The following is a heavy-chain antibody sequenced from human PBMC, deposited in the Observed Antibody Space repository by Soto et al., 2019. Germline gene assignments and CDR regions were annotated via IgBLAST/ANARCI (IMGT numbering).Heavy chain of an antibody. CDR1: GDSISSSGYY. CDR2: IYYSGST. V-gene: IGHV4-31*03. CDR3: ARGARGVVPAAMFRARLVNLDF. J-gene: IGHJ4*02. Sequence: HVQLQESGPGLVKPSQTLSLTCTVSGDSISSSGYYWNWIRHFPGKGLEWIGSIYYSGSTSYNPCLKSRVTISVDTSRRQFSLNLNSMTAADTATYYCARGARGVVPAAMFRARLVNLDFWGQGSLVTVSS. D-gene: IGHD3-10*01.